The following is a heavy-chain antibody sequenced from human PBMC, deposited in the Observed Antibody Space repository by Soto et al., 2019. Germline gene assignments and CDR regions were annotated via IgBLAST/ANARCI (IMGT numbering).Heavy chain of an antibody. CDR2: MSGSGTYI. D-gene: IGHD4-17*01. CDR3: ARDHLRALHGGNTGDSDAFDI. Sequence: EVQLVESGGGLVKPGGSLRLSCAASGFTFSSYSIHWVRQAPGKGLEWVSSMSGSGTYIYYADSVKGRFTISRDNAKNSLFLQMNSLRAEDTALYYCARDHLRALHGGNTGDSDAFDIWGQGTMVTVSS. CDR1: GFTFSSYS. J-gene: IGHJ3*02. V-gene: IGHV3-21*01.